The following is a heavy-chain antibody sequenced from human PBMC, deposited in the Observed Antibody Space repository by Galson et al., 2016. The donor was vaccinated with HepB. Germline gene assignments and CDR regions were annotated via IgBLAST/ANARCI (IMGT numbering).Heavy chain of an antibody. V-gene: IGHV3-23*01. CDR1: GFFFSGRA. J-gene: IGHJ4*02. CDR3: ARDDYSGGRGSPDY. D-gene: IGHD4/OR15-4a*01. Sequence: SLRLSCAASGFFFSGRAMSWVRPAPGKGLEWVAGVNRYGTTTGYAASVKGRFTISRDNSKNILYLQMDSLRTEDTALYYCARDDYSGGRGSPDYWGQGTLVTVS. CDR2: VNRYGTTT.